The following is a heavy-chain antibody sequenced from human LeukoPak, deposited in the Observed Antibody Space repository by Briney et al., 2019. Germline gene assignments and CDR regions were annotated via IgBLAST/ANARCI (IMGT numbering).Heavy chain of an antibody. J-gene: IGHJ3*01. CDR3: ASEYSGYDLYAFDF. D-gene: IGHD5-12*01. CDR2: IYYSGTT. CDR1: GGSISGYY. Sequence: PSETLSLTCTVSGGSISGYYWSWLRQPPGKGLEWIGYIYYSGTTKYNPSLKNRVTISVDTSKNQFSLKLSSVTAADTAVYYCASEYSGYDLYAFDFWGQGTMVTVSS. V-gene: IGHV4-59*08.